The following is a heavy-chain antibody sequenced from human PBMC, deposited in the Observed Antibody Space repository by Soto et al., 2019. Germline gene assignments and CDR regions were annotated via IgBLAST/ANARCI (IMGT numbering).Heavy chain of an antibody. CDR3: ARGVASSD. Sequence: QVHLVQSEAEVKKPGSSVKVSCKSTGATFSGDSFSWVRQAPGQGLEWMGGIIPISRKPTYAQKFQGRVTISADESTRAAYIEVNSLTSEDTDVYYCARGVASSDWGQGTLVTVSS. V-gene: IGHV1-69*01. CDR2: IIPISRKP. D-gene: IGHD5-12*01. J-gene: IGHJ4*02. CDR1: GATFSGDS.